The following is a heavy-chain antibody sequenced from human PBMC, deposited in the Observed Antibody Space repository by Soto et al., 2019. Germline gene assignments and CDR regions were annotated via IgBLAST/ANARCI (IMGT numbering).Heavy chain of an antibody. CDR3: AKPGTKLCTMIAYYFDS. D-gene: IGHD1-7*01. CDR1: GFTFDDYA. CDR2: ISWNSGTI. V-gene: IGHV3-9*01. Sequence: EVQLVESGGGLVQPGRSLRLSCAASGFTFDDYAMHWVRQGPGKGLEWVSGISWNSGTIGYADSVKGRFTISRDNARNSVYLQMNSLRAEDTALYYCAKPGTKLCTMIAYYFDSWGQGTLVTVSS. J-gene: IGHJ4*02.